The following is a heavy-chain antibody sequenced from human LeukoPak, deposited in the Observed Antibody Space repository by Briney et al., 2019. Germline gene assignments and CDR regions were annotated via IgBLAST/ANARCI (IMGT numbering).Heavy chain of an antibody. CDR3: ARAPITSPFYFDY. D-gene: IGHD2-2*01. V-gene: IGHV3-20*04. CDR2: INWSGGST. Sequence: PGGSLRLFCTASGFAFDEHGMSWVRQVPGKGLEWASGINWSGGSTGYADPLRGRFTISRDNAKNSLYLQMDSLRAEDTALYYCARAPITSPFYFDYWGQGTLVTVSS. CDR1: GFAFDEHG. J-gene: IGHJ4*02.